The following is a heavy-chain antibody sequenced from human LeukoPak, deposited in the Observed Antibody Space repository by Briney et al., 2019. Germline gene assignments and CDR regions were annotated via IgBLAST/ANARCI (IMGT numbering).Heavy chain of an antibody. CDR1: GFTFSSYG. D-gene: IGHD2-2*01. J-gene: IGHJ4*02. CDR2: IRYDGSNK. Sequence: GGSLRLSCAASGFTFSSYGMHWVRQAPGKGLEWVAFIRYDGSNKYYADSVKGRFTISRDNSKNTLYLQMNSLRAEDTAVYYCANTVVPAANTDYWGQGTLVTLSS. V-gene: IGHV3-30*02. CDR3: ANTVVPAANTDY.